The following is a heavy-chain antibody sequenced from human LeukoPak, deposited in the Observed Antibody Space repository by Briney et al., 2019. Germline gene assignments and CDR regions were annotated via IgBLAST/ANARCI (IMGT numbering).Heavy chain of an antibody. Sequence: GGSLRLACEPAGFTFSSYAMHWVRQAPGKGLGWVAVISYVGSNKYYADSVKGRFTNSRDNSKNTLYLQMNSLRAEDTAVYYCARDQDSVYLDYWGQGTLVTVSS. J-gene: IGHJ4*02. CDR3: ARDQDSVYLDY. CDR1: GFTFSSYA. CDR2: ISYVGSNK. D-gene: IGHD2-15*01. V-gene: IGHV3-30-3*01.